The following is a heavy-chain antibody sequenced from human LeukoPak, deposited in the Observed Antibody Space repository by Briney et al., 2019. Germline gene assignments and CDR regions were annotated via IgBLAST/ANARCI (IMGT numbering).Heavy chain of an antibody. CDR2: ISAYNGNT. CDR1: GYTFTSYG. J-gene: IGHJ4*02. D-gene: IGHD2-2*01. V-gene: IGHV1-18*01. Sequence: ASVKVSCKASGYTFTSYGISWVRQAPGQGLEWMGWISAYNGNTNYAQKLQGRVTITTDESTSTAYMELSSLRSEDTAVYYCARTPKGVVVPAARFDYWGQGTLVTVSS. CDR3: ARTPKGVVVPAARFDY.